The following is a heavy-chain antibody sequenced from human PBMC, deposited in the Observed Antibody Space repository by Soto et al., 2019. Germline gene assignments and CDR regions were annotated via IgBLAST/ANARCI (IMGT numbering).Heavy chain of an antibody. CDR3: ASRIC. J-gene: IGHJ1*01. Sequence: VQLLESGGGLVLSGGSLRLSCSASGFAFSSYGMNWVRQAPGKGLEWVSSIYPGGGTNYADSVRGRFTISRDNSKNMLYLQMNSLRAEDTAVYYCASRICWGQGTLLTVSS. CDR2: IYPGGGT. CDR1: GFAFSSYG. V-gene: IGHV3-23*01.